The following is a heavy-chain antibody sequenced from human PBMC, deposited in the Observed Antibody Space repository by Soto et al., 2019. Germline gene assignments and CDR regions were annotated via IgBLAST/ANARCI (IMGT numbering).Heavy chain of an antibody. CDR1: GYTLTELS. CDR3: ATKGRWYVGYYYDSRDV. V-gene: IGHV1-24*01. Sequence: QVQLVQSGAEVKKPGASVKVSCKVSGYTLTELSMHWVRQAPGKGLGCIGGFHPEDGEPIYAQKFQGRVTMTGDTSTDTAYMELSSLRSEDTAVYYCATKGRWYVGYYYDSRDVWGQGTTVTVSS. J-gene: IGHJ6*02. CDR2: FHPEDGEP. D-gene: IGHD6-13*01.